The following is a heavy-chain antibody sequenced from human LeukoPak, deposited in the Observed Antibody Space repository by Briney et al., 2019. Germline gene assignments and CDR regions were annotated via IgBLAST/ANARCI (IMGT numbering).Heavy chain of an antibody. CDR1: GYSISSGYY. Sequence: PSETLSLTCAVSGYSISSGYYWGWIRQPPGKGLEWIGSIYHSESTYYNPSLKSRVTISVDTSKNQFSLKLSSVTAADTAVYYCARNVDYGDYVDYWGQGTLVTVSS. CDR2: IYHSEST. D-gene: IGHD4-17*01. V-gene: IGHV4-38-2*01. J-gene: IGHJ4*02. CDR3: ARNVDYGDYVDY.